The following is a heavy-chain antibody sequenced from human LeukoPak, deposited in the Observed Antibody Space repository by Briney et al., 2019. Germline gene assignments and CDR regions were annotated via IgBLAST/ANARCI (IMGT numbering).Heavy chain of an antibody. CDR1: GYSFTSYW. J-gene: IGHJ6*02. D-gene: IGHD4-17*01. CDR3: ARSYGDYGYYYGMDV. Sequence: GESLKISCKGSGYSFTSYWIGWVRQMPGKGLEWMGIIYPGDSDTRYSPSFQGQVTISAGKSISTAYLQWSSLKASDTAMYYCARSYGDYGYYYGMDVWGQGTTVTVSS. CDR2: IYPGDSDT. V-gene: IGHV5-51*01.